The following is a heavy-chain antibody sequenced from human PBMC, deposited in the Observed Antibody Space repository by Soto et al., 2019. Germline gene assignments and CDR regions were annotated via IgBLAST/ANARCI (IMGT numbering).Heavy chain of an antibody. CDR2: IKYDGSEA. Sequence: GGSLRLSCAASGFTFSTYLMSWVRQAPGKGLEWVANIKYDGSEAYYVDSVKGRFTISRDNAKNSLYLQMNSLRGEDTAVYYCARYSSAWGLWGQGTLVTVSS. V-gene: IGHV3-7*01. J-gene: IGHJ4*02. CDR1: GFTFSTYL. D-gene: IGHD6-19*01. CDR3: ARYSSAWGL.